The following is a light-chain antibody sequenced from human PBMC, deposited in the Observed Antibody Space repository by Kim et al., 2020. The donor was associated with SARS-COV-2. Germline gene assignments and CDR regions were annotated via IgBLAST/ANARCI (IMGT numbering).Light chain of an antibody. CDR1: QSVSSSY. Sequence: VSPGERATLSCRASQSVSSSYLAWSQQKPGQAPRLLIYGASSRATGIPDRFSGSGSGTDFTLTISRLEPEDFAVYYCQQYGSSWTFGQGTKVDIK. CDR3: QQYGSSWT. CDR2: GAS. J-gene: IGKJ1*01. V-gene: IGKV3-20*01.